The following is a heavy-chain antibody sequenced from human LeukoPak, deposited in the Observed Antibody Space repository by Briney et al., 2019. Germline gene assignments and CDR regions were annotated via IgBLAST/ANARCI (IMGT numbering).Heavy chain of an antibody. CDR2: ISTSSSYI. V-gene: IGHV3-21*01. CDR1: GFNFNIYN. J-gene: IGHJ4*02. Sequence: GGSLRLSCAASGFNFNIYNMNWVRQARGKGLEWGSSISTSSSYIYYADSVKGRFTISRAAAKNSLYLLMNSLRAEDTAVYYCARDDSSSKFDYWGQGTLVTVSS. CDR3: ARDDSSSKFDY. D-gene: IGHD6-6*01.